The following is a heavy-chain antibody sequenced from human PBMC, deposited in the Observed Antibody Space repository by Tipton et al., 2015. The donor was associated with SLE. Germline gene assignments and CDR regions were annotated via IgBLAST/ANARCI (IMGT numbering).Heavy chain of an antibody. CDR1: GFTFSSYS. CDR3: ARDRGTMVQGVSFDS. V-gene: IGHV3-21*03. J-gene: IGHJ4*02. Sequence: SLRLSCAASGFTFSSYSMNWVRQAPGKGLEWVSSISSSSSYIYYTDSVKGRFTISRDNAKNPLYLQMNSLRAEDTAVYYCARDRGTMVQGVSFDSWGQGPLVPVSS. CDR2: ISSSSSYI. D-gene: IGHD3-10*01.